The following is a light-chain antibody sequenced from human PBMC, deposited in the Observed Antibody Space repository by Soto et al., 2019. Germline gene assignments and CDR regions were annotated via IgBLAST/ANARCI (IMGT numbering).Light chain of an antibody. V-gene: IGKV1-27*01. Sequence: DIQMTQSPSSLSASVGDRVTITCRASQGISNYLAWYQQKPGKVPKLLIYAASTLQSGVPSRCSGSGSGTDFTLTISSLQPEDVATYYCQKYNSALGGTFGGGTKVEIK. CDR2: AAS. CDR1: QGISNY. CDR3: QKYNSALGGT. J-gene: IGKJ4*01.